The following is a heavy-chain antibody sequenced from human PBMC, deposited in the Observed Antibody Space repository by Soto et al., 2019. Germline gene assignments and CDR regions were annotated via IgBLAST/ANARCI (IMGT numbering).Heavy chain of an antibody. CDR3: AKDGNTGHDFWSGYYRTQGRYYYYYGMDV. V-gene: IGHV3-30*18. CDR2: ISYDGSNK. CDR1: GFTFSSYG. Sequence: PGGSLRLSCAASGFTFSSYGMHWVRQAPGKGLEWVAVISYDGSNKYYADSVKGRFTISRDNSKNTLYLQMNSLRAEDTAVYYCAKDGNTGHDFWSGYYRTQGRYYYYYGMDVWGQGTTVTVSS. D-gene: IGHD3-3*01. J-gene: IGHJ6*02.